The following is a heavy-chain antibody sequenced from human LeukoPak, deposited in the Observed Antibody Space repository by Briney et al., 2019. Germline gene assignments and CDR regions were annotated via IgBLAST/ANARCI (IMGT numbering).Heavy chain of an antibody. CDR1: GGSISSGGYY. CDR2: IYHSGST. CDR3: ATLTTVVTAYYFDY. J-gene: IGHJ4*02. D-gene: IGHD4-23*01. V-gene: IGHV4-61*08. Sequence: PSETLSLTCTVSGGSISSGGYYWSWIRQPPGKGLEWIGYIYHSGSTDYNPSIKSRVTISVDTSKSQFSLKLTSVTAADTAVYYCATLTTVVTAYYFDYWGQGTLVTVSS.